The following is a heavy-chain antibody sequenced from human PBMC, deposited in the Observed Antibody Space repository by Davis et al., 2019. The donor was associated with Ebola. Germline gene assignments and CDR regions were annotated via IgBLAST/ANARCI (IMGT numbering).Heavy chain of an antibody. Sequence: SETLSLTCAVYGGSFSGYYWSWIRQPPGKGLEWIGEINHSGSTNYNPSLKSRVTISVDTSKNQFSLKLSSVTAADTAVYFCAGAGYSSGWNFASWGQGTLVTVSS. J-gene: IGHJ4*02. CDR3: AGAGYSSGWNFAS. V-gene: IGHV4-34*01. CDR1: GGSFSGYY. D-gene: IGHD6-19*01. CDR2: INHSGST.